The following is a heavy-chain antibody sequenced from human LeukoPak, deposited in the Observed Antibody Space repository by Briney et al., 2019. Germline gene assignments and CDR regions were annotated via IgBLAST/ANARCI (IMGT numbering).Heavy chain of an antibody. D-gene: IGHD4-17*01. Sequence: QSGGSLRLSCAASGFTFSSYAMSWVRQAPGKGREWVSAISGRGGRTYYADSVKGRFTISRDNSKNTLYLQMNSLGAEDTAVDYCAKDQSPKYGDYADRWFDPWGQGTLVTVSS. J-gene: IGHJ5*02. V-gene: IGHV3-23*01. CDR3: AKDQSPKYGDYADRWFDP. CDR2: ISGRGGRT. CDR1: GFTFSSYA.